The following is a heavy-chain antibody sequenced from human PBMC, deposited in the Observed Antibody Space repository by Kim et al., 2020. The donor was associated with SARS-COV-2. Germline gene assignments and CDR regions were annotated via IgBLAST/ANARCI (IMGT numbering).Heavy chain of an antibody. V-gene: IGHV3-21*01. CDR2: ISSSSSYI. Sequence: GGSLRLSCAASGFTFSSYSMNWVRQAPGKGLEWVSSISSSSSYIYYADSVKGRFTISRDNAKNSLYLQMNSLRAEDTAVYYCASVGLAAHPDYYYYGMDVWGQGTTVTVSS. D-gene: IGHD6-13*01. CDR3: ASVGLAAHPDYYYYGMDV. J-gene: IGHJ6*02. CDR1: GFTFSSYS.